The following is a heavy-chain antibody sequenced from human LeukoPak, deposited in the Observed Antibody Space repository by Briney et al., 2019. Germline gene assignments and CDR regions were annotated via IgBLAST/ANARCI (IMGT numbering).Heavy chain of an antibody. V-gene: IGHV3-30*18. D-gene: IGHD2-2*01. Sequence: PGRSLRLSCAASGFTFSSYGMHWVRQAPGKGLEWVAVISYDGSNKYYADSVKGRFTISRDNSKNTLYLQMNSLRAEDTAVYYCAKDRCSSTSCHLDYWGQGTLVTVSS. CDR2: ISYDGSNK. CDR3: AKDRCSSTSCHLDY. J-gene: IGHJ4*02. CDR1: GFTFSSYG.